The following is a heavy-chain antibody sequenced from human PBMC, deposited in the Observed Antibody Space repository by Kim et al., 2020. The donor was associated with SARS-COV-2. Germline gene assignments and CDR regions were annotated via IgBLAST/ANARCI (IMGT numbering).Heavy chain of an antibody. J-gene: IGHJ3*02. D-gene: IGHD3-22*01. Sequence: GGSLRLSCAASGFTVSSNYMSWVRQAPGKGLEWVSVIYSGGSTYYADPVKGRFTISRDNSKNTLYLQMNSLRAEDTAVYYCARVKIDEPRPGAFDIWCQGTMVAVSS. CDR2: IYSGGST. CDR1: GFTVSSNY. CDR3: ARVKIDEPRPGAFDI. V-gene: IGHV3-66*01.